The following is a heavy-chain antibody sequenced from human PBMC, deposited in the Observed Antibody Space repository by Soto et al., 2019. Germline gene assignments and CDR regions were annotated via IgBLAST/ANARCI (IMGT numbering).Heavy chain of an antibody. Sequence: QVQLVQSGAEVKKPGSSVKVSCKASGGTFSSYAISWVRQAPGQGLEWMGGIIPIFGTANYAQKFQGRVTITAXESXSXAYMELSSLRSEDTAVYYCARRIAAAGSYYYYGMDVWGQGTTVTVSS. V-gene: IGHV1-69*12. D-gene: IGHD6-13*01. J-gene: IGHJ6*02. CDR1: GGTFSSYA. CDR3: ARRIAAAGSYYYYGMDV. CDR2: IIPIFGTA.